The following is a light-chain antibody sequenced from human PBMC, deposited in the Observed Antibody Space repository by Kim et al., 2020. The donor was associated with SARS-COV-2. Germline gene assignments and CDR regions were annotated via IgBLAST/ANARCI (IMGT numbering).Light chain of an antibody. CDR3: AAWDDSLSKV. CDR2: RNN. Sequence: PGQMVTISCSGSSSNIGSNYVYWYQQLPGTAPKLLIYRNNQRPSGVPDRFSGSKSGTSASLAISGLRSEDEADYYCAAWDDSLSKVFGTGTKVTVL. V-gene: IGLV1-47*01. J-gene: IGLJ1*01. CDR1: SSNIGSNY.